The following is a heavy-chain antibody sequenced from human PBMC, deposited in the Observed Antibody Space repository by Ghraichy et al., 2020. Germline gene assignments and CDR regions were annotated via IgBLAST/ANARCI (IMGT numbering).Heavy chain of an antibody. CDR2: IYHSGST. D-gene: IGHD1-26*01. CDR3: ARVLPRGSGSGSPLARHWFDP. CDR1: GGSISSGGYS. Sequence: SETLSLTCAVSGGSISSGGYSWSWIRQPPGKGLEWIGYIYHSGSTYYNPSLKSRFTISVDRSKNQFSLKLSSVTAADTAVYYCARVLPRGSGSGSPLARHWFDPWGQGTLVTVSS. V-gene: IGHV4-30-2*01. J-gene: IGHJ5*02.